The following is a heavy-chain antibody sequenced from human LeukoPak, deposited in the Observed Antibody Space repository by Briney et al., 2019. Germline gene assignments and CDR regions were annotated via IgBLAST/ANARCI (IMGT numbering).Heavy chain of an antibody. Sequence: SVKVSCKASGGTFSSYAISWVRQAPGQGLEWMGGIIPIFGTANYAQKFQGRVTITADKSTSTAYMELSSLRSEDTAVYYCARERYYDSSGCYHYWGQGTLVTVSS. V-gene: IGHV1-69*06. CDR2: IIPIFGTA. J-gene: IGHJ4*02. CDR1: GGTFSSYA. CDR3: ARERYYDSSGCYHY. D-gene: IGHD3-22*01.